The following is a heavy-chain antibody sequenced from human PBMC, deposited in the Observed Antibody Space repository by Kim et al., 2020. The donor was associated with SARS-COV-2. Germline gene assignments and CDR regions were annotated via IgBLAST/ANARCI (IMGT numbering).Heavy chain of an antibody. Sequence: NGITRYSQNFQVRVTLTRDTSASTAYMDLSSLRSEDTAVYYCARGGSGWRWGQGTLVTVSS. CDR2: NGIT. V-gene: IGHV1-3*01. J-gene: IGHJ1*01. CDR3: ARGGSGWR. D-gene: IGHD6-19*01.